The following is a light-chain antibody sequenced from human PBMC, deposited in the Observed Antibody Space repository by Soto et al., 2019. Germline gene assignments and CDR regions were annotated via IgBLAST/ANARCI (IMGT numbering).Light chain of an antibody. V-gene: IGLV2-14*01. J-gene: IGLJ2*01. CDR3: ASYTSSSTSVI. CDR1: SSDVGGYKY. CDR2: EVS. Sequence: VLTQPASVSGSPGQSITISCTGTSSDVGGYKYVSWYQQHPDKAPKLIIFEVSNRPSGISSRFSGSKSGNTASLTISGLQAEDEADYYCASYTSSSTSVIFGRGTKVTV.